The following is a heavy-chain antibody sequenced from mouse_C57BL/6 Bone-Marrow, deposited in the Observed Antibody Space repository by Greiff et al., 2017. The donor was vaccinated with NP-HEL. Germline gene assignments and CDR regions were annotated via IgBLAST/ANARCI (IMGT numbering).Heavy chain of an antibody. CDR2: IRLKSDNYAT. D-gene: IGHD1-1*01. CDR3: TGRLLLRFFYAMDY. CDR1: GFTFSNYW. V-gene: IGHV6-3*01. Sequence: EVKVEESGGGLVQPGGSMKLSCVASGFTFSNYWMNWVRQSPEKGLEWVAQIRLKSDNYATHYAESVKGRFTISRDDSKSSVYLQMNNLRAEDTGIYYCTGRLLLRFFYAMDYWGQGTSVTVSS. J-gene: IGHJ4*01.